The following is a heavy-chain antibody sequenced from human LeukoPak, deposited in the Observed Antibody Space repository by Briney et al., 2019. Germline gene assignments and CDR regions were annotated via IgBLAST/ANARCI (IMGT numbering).Heavy chain of an antibody. D-gene: IGHD1-26*01. Sequence: GGSLRLSCAASGFTLSDHGMHWVRQAPGKGLEWMAVIWYDGSKKYYADSVQDRFSMSRDNSMNTLYLQMNRLRSEDTAVYYCAKPRGWVCSGSYCDYWGQGTLVTVSS. CDR2: IWYDGSKK. J-gene: IGHJ4*02. CDR1: GFTLSDHG. V-gene: IGHV3-33*06. CDR3: AKPRGWVCSGSYCDY.